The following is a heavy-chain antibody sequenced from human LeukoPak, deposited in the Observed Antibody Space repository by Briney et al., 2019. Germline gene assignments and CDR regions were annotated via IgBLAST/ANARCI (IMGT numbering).Heavy chain of an antibody. CDR1: GVSISSGDYY. CDR2: IYYSGST. Sequence: SQTLSLTCTVSGVSISSGDYYWSWIRQPPGKGLEWIGYIYYSGSTYHNPSLKSRVTISVDTSKNQFSLKLSSVTAADTAVYYCARGVGGDYDFWSGYQSNWFDPWGQGTLVTVSS. CDR3: ARGVGGDYDFWSGYQSNWFDP. D-gene: IGHD3-3*01. J-gene: IGHJ5*02. V-gene: IGHV4-30-4*01.